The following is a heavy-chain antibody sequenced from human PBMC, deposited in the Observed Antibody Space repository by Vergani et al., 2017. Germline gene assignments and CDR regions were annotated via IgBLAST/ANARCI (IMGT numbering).Heavy chain of an antibody. CDR3: ARAIRAKYQLLRGGWFDP. CDR1: GFTFSSYA. V-gene: IGHV3-30-3*01. CDR2: ISYDGSNK. D-gene: IGHD2-2*01. J-gene: IGHJ5*02. Sequence: VQLVESGGGVVQPGRSLRLSCAASGFTFSSYAMHWVRQAPGKGLEWVAVISYDGSNKYYADSVKGRFTISRDNSKNTLYLQMNSLRAEDTAVYYCARAIRAKYQLLRGGWFDPWGQGTLVTVSS.